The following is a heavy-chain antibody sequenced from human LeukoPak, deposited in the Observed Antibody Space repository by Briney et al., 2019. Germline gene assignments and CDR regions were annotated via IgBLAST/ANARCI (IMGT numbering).Heavy chain of an antibody. D-gene: IGHD1-26*01. V-gene: IGHV3-74*01. CDR2: INTDGSST. Sequence: GGSLRLSCAASGFTFSSYWMHWVRQAPGKGLVWVSRINTDGSSTNYADSVKGRFTIPRDNAKNTLYLQMNSLRAEDTAVYYCARAERGGASLYWGQGTLVTVSS. CDR1: GFTFSSYW. J-gene: IGHJ4*02. CDR3: ARAERGGASLY.